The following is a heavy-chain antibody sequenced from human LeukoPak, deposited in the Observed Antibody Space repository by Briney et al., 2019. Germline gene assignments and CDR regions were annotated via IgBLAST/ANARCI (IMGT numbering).Heavy chain of an antibody. V-gene: IGHV4-39*07. J-gene: IGHJ5*02. CDR1: GGSISSSSYY. CDR2: IYYSGST. Sequence: SETLSLTCTVSGGSISSSSYYWGWIRQPPGKGLEWIGSIYYSGSTYYNPSLKSRVTISVDTSKNQFSLKLSSVTAADTAVYYCARVQEGYCSGGSCYSDWTNWFDPWGQGTLVTVSS. CDR3: ARVQEGYCSGGSCYSDWTNWFDP. D-gene: IGHD2-15*01.